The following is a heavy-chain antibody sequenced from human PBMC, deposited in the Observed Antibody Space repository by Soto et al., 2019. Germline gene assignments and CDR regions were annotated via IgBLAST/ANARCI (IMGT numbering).Heavy chain of an antibody. CDR3: ARDDCSGGSCIDY. CDR2: INHSGST. V-gene: IGHV4-34*01. CDR1: GGSFSGYY. Sequence: SETLSLTCAVYGGSFSGYYWSWIRQPPGKGLEWIGEINHSGSTNYNPSLKSRVTISVDTSKNQFSLKLSSVTAADTAVYYCARDDCSGGSCIDYWGQGTLVTAPQ. D-gene: IGHD2-15*01. J-gene: IGHJ4*02.